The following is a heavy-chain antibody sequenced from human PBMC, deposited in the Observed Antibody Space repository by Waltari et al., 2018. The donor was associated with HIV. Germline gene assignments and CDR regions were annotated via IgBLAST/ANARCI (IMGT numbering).Heavy chain of an antibody. CDR3: ARVSVDLYYYYYYAMDV. J-gene: IGHJ6*02. Sequence: QVQLVQSGAEVKKPGASVKVSCKASGYTFSSYTIHWVRQAPGQRLEWMGWINAGNDNTKYSQKFQGRVTITRDTSASTAYMELSSLRSEDTAVYYCARVSVDLYYYYYYAMDVWGQGTTVTVSS. CDR2: INAGNDNT. CDR1: GYTFSSYT. D-gene: IGHD3-9*01. V-gene: IGHV1-3*01.